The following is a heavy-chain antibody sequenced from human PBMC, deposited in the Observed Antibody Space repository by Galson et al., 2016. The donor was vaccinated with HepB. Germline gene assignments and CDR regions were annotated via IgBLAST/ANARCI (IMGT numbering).Heavy chain of an antibody. Sequence: SLRLSCAASGFRGYAMHWVRQAPGKGLEWVAVISHDGSQQRYSDSVRGRFTVSRDYSNNALYLQMSALRGDETAVYFCARGNGQAGRQIDSWGQGTLVTVSS. CDR2: ISHDGSQQ. D-gene: IGHD6-6*01. CDR3: ARGNGQAGRQIDS. CDR1: GFRGYA. J-gene: IGHJ4*02. V-gene: IGHV3-30*03.